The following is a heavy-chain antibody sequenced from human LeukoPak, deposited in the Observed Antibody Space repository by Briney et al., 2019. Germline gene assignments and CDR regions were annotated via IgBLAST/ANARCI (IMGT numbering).Heavy chain of an antibody. CDR1: GYTFTVSY. CDR2: INPNSGGT. V-gene: IGHV1-2*02. D-gene: IGHD3-10*01. Sequence: ASVTVSCKTSGYTFTVSYLHWVRQAPGQGLEWMGWINPNSGGTNHAQKFQGRVTMTRDTSISTAYMELSRLRSDDTAVYYCARGVAYGSGSYYNNWFDPWGQGTLVTVSS. J-gene: IGHJ5*02. CDR3: ARGVAYGSGSYYNNWFDP.